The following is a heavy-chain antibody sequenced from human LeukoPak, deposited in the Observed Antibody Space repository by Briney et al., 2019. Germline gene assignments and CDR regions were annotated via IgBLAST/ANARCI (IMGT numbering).Heavy chain of an antibody. V-gene: IGHV3-64D*09. CDR2: ISNNGGST. D-gene: IGHD4-11*01. Sequence: PGGSLRLSCSASGFTFSSYTMHWVRQAPGNGLEYVSAISNNGGSTNYADSVKGRFTVSRDNSKNTLYLQMSSLRADDTAVYYCVQAPNRDSSRWGQGTLVTVSS. CDR1: GFTFSSYT. J-gene: IGHJ4*02. CDR3: VQAPNRDSSR.